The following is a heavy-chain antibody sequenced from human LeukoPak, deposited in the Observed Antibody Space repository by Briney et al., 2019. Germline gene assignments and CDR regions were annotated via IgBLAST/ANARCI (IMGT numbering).Heavy chain of an antibody. D-gene: IGHD1-14*01. CDR2: INHSGST. Sequence: PSETLSLTCAVYGGSFSGYYWSWIRQPPGKGLEWIGEINHSGSTNYNPSLKSRVTISVDTFKNQFSLKLSSVTAADTAVYYCARSARRIAIKSVFDYWGQGTLVTVSS. CDR1: GGSFSGYY. J-gene: IGHJ4*02. V-gene: IGHV4-34*01. CDR3: ARSARRIAIKSVFDY.